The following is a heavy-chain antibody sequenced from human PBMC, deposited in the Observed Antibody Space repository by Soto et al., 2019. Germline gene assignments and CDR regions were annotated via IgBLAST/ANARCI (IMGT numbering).Heavy chain of an antibody. CDR3: ARDRAAAGGYYYYGMDV. CDR2: IYYSGST. Sequence: SETLSLTCTVSGGSISSGGYYWSWIRQHPGKGLEWIGYIYYSGSTYYNPSLKSRVTISVDTSKNQFSLKLSSVTAADTAVYYCARDRAAAGGYYYYGMDVWGQGTTVT. V-gene: IGHV4-31*03. D-gene: IGHD6-13*01. J-gene: IGHJ6*02. CDR1: GGSISSGGYY.